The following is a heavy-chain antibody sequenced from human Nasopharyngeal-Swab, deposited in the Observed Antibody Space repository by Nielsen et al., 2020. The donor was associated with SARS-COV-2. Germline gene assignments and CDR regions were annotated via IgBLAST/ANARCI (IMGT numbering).Heavy chain of an antibody. D-gene: IGHD1-26*01. Sequence: WIRQPPGKGLEWVGRIKSKTDGGTTDYAAPVKGRFTISRDDSKNTPYLQMNSLKTEDTAVYYCTTDLAWELGQNYYYYGMDVWGQGTTVTVSS. CDR2: IKSKTDGGTT. CDR3: TTDLAWELGQNYYYYGMDV. J-gene: IGHJ6*02. V-gene: IGHV3-15*01.